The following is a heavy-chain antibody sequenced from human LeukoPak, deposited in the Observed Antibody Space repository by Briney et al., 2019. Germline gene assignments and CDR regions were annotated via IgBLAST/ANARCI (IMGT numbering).Heavy chain of an antibody. V-gene: IGHV4-39*01. J-gene: IGHJ6*03. Sequence: PSETLSLTCTVSGGSISSSSYYWGWIRQPPGKGLEWIGSIYYSGSTYYNPSLKSRVTISVDTSKNQFSLRLSSVTAADTAVYYCARVRGKNYYYYMDVWGKGTTVTISS. CDR2: IYYSGST. CDR3: ARVRGKNYYYYMDV. CDR1: GGSISSSSYY. D-gene: IGHD3-10*01.